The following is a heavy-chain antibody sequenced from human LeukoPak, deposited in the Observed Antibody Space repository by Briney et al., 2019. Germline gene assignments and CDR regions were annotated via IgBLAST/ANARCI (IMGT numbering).Heavy chain of an antibody. Sequence: GGSLRLSCVASGFTVSSNYMSWVRQAPGKGLEWVSVIYSGGSTYYADSVKGRFTISRDNSKNTLYLQMNSLRAEDTAVYYCASTIAVAGPEYFQHWGQGTLVTVSS. CDR3: ASTIAVAGPEYFQH. CDR2: IYSGGST. D-gene: IGHD6-19*01. V-gene: IGHV3-53*01. J-gene: IGHJ1*01. CDR1: GFTVSSNY.